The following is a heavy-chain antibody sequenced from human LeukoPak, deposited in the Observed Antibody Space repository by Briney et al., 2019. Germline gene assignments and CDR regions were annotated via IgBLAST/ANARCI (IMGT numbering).Heavy chain of an antibody. V-gene: IGHV3-23*01. CDR2: ISTTGGYT. Sequence: PGGSLRLSCVGSGFSFSTYDMCWVRQTPGKGLEWVSAISTTGGYTEDADSVKGRFTISRDNSQNTLFLQMHSLRAEDTAVYYCAKKPATIQFPCDIWGQGTLVTVSP. CDR1: GFSFSTYD. D-gene: IGHD5-24*01. J-gene: IGHJ4*02. CDR3: AKKPATIQFPCDI.